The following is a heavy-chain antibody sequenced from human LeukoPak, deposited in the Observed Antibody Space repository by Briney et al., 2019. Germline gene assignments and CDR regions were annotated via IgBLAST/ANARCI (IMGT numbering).Heavy chain of an antibody. V-gene: IGHV3-30*02. CDR3: ASCIAVAGTSDY. D-gene: IGHD6-19*01. CDR2: IRYDESNK. J-gene: IGHJ4*02. CDR1: GFSFRNYG. Sequence: GGSLRLSCAASGFSFRNYGMHWVRQAPGKGLEWVAFIRYDESNKYYADSVKGRFTISRDNSKNTLYLQMNSLRPEDTAVYYCASCIAVAGTSDYWGQGTLVTVSS.